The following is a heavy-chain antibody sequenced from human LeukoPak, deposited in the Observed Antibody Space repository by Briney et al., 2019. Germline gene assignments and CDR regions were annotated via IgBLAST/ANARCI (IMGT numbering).Heavy chain of an antibody. CDR2: IYHSGGT. V-gene: IGHV4-38-2*02. J-gene: IGHJ4*02. CDR1: GYSISSGYY. Sequence: SETLSLTCTVSGYSISSGYYWGWIRQPPGKGLEWIGSIYHSGGTYYNPSLKSRVTISVDTSKNQFSLKLSSVTAADTAVYYCASLSGSYYVADYWGQGTLVTVSS. CDR3: ASLSGSYYVADY. D-gene: IGHD1-26*01.